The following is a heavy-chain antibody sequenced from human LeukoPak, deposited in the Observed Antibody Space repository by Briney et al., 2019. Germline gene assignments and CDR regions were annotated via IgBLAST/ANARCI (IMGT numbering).Heavy chain of an antibody. CDR1: GFTFRSYW. V-gene: IGHV3-7*01. J-gene: IGHJ4*02. CDR3: ARDLNGGRRGYSYGGFDF. CDR2: IKQDGSEK. D-gene: IGHD5-18*01. Sequence: GGSLRLSCAASGFTFRSYWMTWVRQAAGKGLEWVANIKQDGSEKYYVDSVKGRFTISRDNAKNSLYLQMHSLGAEDTAVYYCARDLNGGRRGYSYGGFDFWGQGTLVTVSS.